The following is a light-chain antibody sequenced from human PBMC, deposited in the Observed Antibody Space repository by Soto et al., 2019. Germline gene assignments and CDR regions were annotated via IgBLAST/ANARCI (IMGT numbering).Light chain of an antibody. V-gene: IGLV1-40*01. CDR2: ENN. CDR1: SSNIGAGYE. Sequence: QSVLPQPPSVSEAPGQRVTISCTGSSSNIGAGYEAHWYQQVPGTAPKLLIYENNNRPSGVPDRFSGSQSGTSASLAITGLQAEDEAEYYCQSYDSSLSGYVFGTGTKVTVL. CDR3: QSYDSSLSGYV. J-gene: IGLJ1*01.